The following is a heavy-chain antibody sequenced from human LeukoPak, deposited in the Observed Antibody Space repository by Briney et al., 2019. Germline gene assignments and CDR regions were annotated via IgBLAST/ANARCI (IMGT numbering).Heavy chain of an antibody. CDR2: IIPIFGTA. D-gene: IGHD6-13*01. CDR3: ARDRAAGINKYFQH. Sequence: ASVKVSCKASGGTFSSYAISWVRQAPGQGLEWMGGIIPIFGTANCAQKFQGRVTITADESTSTAYMELSSLRSEDTAVYYCARDRAAGINKYFQHWGQGTLVTVSS. V-gene: IGHV1-69*01. J-gene: IGHJ1*01. CDR1: GGTFSSYA.